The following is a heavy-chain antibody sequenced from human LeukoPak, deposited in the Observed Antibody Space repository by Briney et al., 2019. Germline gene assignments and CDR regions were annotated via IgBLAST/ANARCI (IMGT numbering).Heavy chain of an antibody. V-gene: IGHV5-51*01. CDR3: ARREGYSYGPNWFDP. D-gene: IGHD5-18*01. CDR2: IYPGDSDT. CDR1: GYSFTSYW. J-gene: IGHJ5*02. Sequence: GESLKISCKGSGYSFTSYWIGWVRQMPGKGLEWMGIIYPGDSDTRYSPSFQGQVTISADKSISTAYLQWSSLKASDTAMYYCARREGYSYGPNWFDPWGQGTLVTVSS.